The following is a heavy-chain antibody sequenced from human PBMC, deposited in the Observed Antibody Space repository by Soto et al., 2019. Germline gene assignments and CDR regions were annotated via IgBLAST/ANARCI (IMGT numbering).Heavy chain of an antibody. Sequence: GGSLRLSCAASGFTFSSYGMHWVRQAPGKGLEWVAVIWYDGSNKYYADSVKGRFTISRDNSKNTLYLQMNSLRAEDTTVYYCAREGQSNWGSGGDAFDIWGQGTMVTVSS. CDR2: IWYDGSNK. CDR3: AREGQSNWGSGGDAFDI. CDR1: GFTFSSYG. V-gene: IGHV3-33*01. J-gene: IGHJ3*02. D-gene: IGHD7-27*01.